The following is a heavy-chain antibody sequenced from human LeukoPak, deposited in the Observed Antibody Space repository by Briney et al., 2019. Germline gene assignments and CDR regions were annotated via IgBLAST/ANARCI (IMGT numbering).Heavy chain of an antibody. V-gene: IGHV3-21*01. J-gene: IGHJ4*02. D-gene: IGHD3-10*01. CDR3: ARDLSGYRAGSYYFDY. CDR1: GFTFSSYS. Sequence: GGSLRLSCAASGFTFSSYSMNWVRQAPGKGLEWVSSISSSSSYIYYADSVKGRCTISRDNAKNSLYLQMNSLRAEDTAVYYCARDLSGYRAGSYYFDYWGQGTLVTVSS. CDR2: ISSSSSYI.